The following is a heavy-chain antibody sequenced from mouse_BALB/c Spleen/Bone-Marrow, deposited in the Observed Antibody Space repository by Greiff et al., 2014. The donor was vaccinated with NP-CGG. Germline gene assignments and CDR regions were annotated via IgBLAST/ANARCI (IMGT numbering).Heavy chain of an antibody. D-gene: IGHD4-1*01. CDR3: ARSWGHFDY. Sequence: EVQGVESGGGLVQPGGSRKLSCAASGFTFSNFGMHWVRQAPEKGLEWVAYISSGSSTIYYADTVKGRFTISRDNPKNTLFLQMTSLRSEDTAMYYCARSWGHFDYWGQGTTLTVSS. CDR1: GFTFSNFG. J-gene: IGHJ2*01. V-gene: IGHV5-17*02. CDR2: ISSGSSTI.